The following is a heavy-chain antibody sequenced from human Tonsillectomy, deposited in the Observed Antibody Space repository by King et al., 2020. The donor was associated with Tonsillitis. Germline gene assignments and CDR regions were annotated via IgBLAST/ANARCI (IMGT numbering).Heavy chain of an antibody. CDR2: ISPDGRST. V-gene: IGHV3-74*02. D-gene: IGHD1-1*01. CDR1: GFTFSSYW. CDR3: VRGTSTWNGIDY. J-gene: IGHJ4*02. Sequence: VQLVQSGGGLVQPGGSLRLSCAASGFTFSSYWMHWVRQAPGRGLVWVSRISPDGRSTAYADSVKGRFTISRDNADNTLYLQMNSLRAEDTALYYCVRGTSTWNGIDYWGQGTLVTVSS.